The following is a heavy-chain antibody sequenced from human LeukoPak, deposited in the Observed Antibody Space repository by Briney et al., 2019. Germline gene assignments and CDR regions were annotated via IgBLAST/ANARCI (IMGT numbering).Heavy chain of an antibody. CDR1: GASIENHY. D-gene: IGHD2-21*02. Sequence: SETLSLTCTVSGASIENHYWSWIRQPAGKGPEWIGRIHASGSTNYNPSLKSRVNMSVDTSKNQFSLKLNSVTAADTAVYYCARVTDPRYNWFDPWGQGTLVTVSS. J-gene: IGHJ5*02. CDR2: IHASGST. CDR3: ARVTDPRYNWFDP. V-gene: IGHV4-4*07.